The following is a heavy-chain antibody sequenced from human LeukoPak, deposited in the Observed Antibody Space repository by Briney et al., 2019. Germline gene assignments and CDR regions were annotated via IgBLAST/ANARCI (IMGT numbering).Heavy chain of an antibody. D-gene: IGHD3-10*01. CDR3: AKSSYGSGNNWFDP. CDR2: ISGSGGST. V-gene: IGHV3-23*01. J-gene: IGHJ5*02. Sequence: GGSLRLSCAASGLTFSNYAMNWVRQAPGKGLEWVSAISGSGGSTYYADSVKGRFTISRDNSKNTLYLQMNSLRAEDTAVYYCAKSSYGSGNNWFDPWGQGTLVTVSS. CDR1: GLTFSNYA.